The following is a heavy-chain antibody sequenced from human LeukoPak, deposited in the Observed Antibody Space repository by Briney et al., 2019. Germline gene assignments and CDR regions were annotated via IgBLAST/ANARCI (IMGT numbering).Heavy chain of an antibody. Sequence: PSETLSLTCTVSGGSISSYYWSWIRQSPGKGLDWIGYIYYTGSTDYNPSLKSRVTISVDTSKSQFSLKLTSVTAPDTAVYYCARHISGNYGGYFDYWGQGTLVAVSS. J-gene: IGHJ4*02. CDR3: ARHISGNYGGYFDY. CDR1: GGSISSYY. D-gene: IGHD1-26*01. CDR2: IYYTGST. V-gene: IGHV4-59*08.